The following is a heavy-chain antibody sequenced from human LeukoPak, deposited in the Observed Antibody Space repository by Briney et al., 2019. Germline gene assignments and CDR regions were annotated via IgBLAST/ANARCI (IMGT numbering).Heavy chain of an antibody. D-gene: IGHD1-20*01. CDR3: AREITGMIGPTDY. Sequence: ASVKVSCKASGYTFSGYYVHWVRQAPGQGLQWMGWINPNSGDTNYAQKFQGRVTMTRDTSISTACMELSRLTSDDTAVYYCAREITGMIGPTDYWGQGTLVTVSS. V-gene: IGHV1-2*02. CDR2: INPNSGDT. CDR1: GYTFSGYY. J-gene: IGHJ4*02.